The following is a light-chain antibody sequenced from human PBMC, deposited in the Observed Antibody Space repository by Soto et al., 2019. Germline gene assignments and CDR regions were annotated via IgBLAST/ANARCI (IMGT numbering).Light chain of an antibody. J-gene: IGLJ1*01. CDR1: SSKNGAGYD. CDR3: QSYDSSLSGSNV. V-gene: IGLV1-40*01. Sequence: QSVLTQPPSVSGAPGQRVTISCTGSSSKNGAGYDVHWYQQLPGTAPKLLIYGNSNRPSLVPYRFSGSKSGTSASLAITGLQAEDEADYYCQSYDSSLSGSNVFGTGTKVTVL. CDR2: GNS.